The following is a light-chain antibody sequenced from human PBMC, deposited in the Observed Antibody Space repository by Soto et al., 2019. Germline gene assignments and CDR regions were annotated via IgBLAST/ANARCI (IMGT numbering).Light chain of an antibody. CDR3: QQYGRSPYT. CDR1: QSVSTN. Sequence: EIMMTQSPATLSVSPGERATLSCRASQSVSTNLAWYQQKPGQAPRLLIYGTSRRAAGIPDRFSGSGSGTDFTLTISRLEPEDFAVYYCQQYGRSPYTFGQGTKVDVK. CDR2: GTS. V-gene: IGKV3-20*01. J-gene: IGKJ2*01.